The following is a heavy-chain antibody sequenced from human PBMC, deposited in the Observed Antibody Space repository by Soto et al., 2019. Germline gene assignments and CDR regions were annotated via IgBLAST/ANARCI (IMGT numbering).Heavy chain of an antibody. Sequence: GGSLRLSCAASGFTFSNAWMSWVRQAPGKGLEWVGRIKSKTDGGTTDYAAPVKGRFTISRDDSKNTLYLQMNSLKTEDTAVYYCTTSRGYSYGYAFDIWGQGTMVTVSS. J-gene: IGHJ3*02. D-gene: IGHD5-18*01. CDR3: TTSRGYSYGYAFDI. CDR2: IKSKTDGGTT. V-gene: IGHV3-15*01. CDR1: GFTFSNAW.